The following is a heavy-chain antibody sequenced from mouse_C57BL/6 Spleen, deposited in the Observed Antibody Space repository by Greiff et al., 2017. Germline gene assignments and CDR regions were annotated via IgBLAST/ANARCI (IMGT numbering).Heavy chain of an antibody. CDR2: IYPGSGNT. CDR1: GYTFTDYY. J-gene: IGHJ4*01. V-gene: IGHV1-76*01. Sequence: VQLQQSGAELVRPGASVKLSCKASGYTFTDYYINWVKQRPGQGLEWIARIYPGSGNTYYNEKFKGKATLTAEKSSSTADMQLSSLTSEDSAVDFCARSEGLRLYYAMDDWGQGTSVTVSS. D-gene: IGHD2-4*01. CDR3: ARSEGLRLYYAMDD.